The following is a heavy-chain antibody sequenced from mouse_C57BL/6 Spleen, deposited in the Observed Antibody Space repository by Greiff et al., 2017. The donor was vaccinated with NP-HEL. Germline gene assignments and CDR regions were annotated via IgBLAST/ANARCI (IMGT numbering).Heavy chain of an antibody. CDR2: ISDGGSST. CDR1: GFTFSSYA. Sequence: EVKLVESGGGLVKPGGSLKLSCAASGFTFSSYAMPWVRQPPEKRLEWVATISDGGSSTSYPDIVKGRFTFSRDNAKNNLYLQMSHLKSEDTAMYDCARDDYYGSSYYFDYWGQGTTLTVSS. D-gene: IGHD1-1*01. J-gene: IGHJ2*01. V-gene: IGHV5-4*01. CDR3: ARDDYYGSSYYFDY.